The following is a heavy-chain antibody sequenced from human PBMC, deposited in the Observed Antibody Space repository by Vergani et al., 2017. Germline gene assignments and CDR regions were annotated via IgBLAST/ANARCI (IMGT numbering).Heavy chain of an antibody. D-gene: IGHD4-23*01. J-gene: IGHJ4*02. Sequence: QVQLVQSGAEVKKPGSSVKVPCKASVRTFSSYTISWVRQAPGQGLEWMGRIIPMLGIANYAQNFQGRVTIIADKSTTTAYMDLSSLRSEDTAVYCGGRDRTDGNSINWIDFWGQGSLVTVS. V-gene: IGHV1-69*08. CDR3: GRDRTDGNSINWIDF. CDR1: VRTFSSYT. CDR2: IIPMLGIA.